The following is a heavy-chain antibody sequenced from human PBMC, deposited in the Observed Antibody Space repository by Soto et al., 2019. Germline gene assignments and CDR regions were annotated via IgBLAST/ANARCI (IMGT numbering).Heavy chain of an antibody. CDR1: GYTFTSYG. CDR3: ARDKDWAFDY. V-gene: IGHV1-18*01. CDR2: ISAYNGNT. D-gene: IGHD3-9*01. J-gene: IGHJ4*02. Sequence: ASVKVSCKASGYTFTSYGISWVRQAPGQRLEWMGWISAYNGNTNYAQKLQGRVTMTTDTSTSTAYMELRSLRAEDKAVYYCARDKDWAFDYWGQGTQVTVSS.